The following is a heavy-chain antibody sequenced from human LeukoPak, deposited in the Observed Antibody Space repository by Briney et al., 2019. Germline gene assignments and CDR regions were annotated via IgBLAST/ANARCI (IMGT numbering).Heavy chain of an antibody. CDR1: GFTVSSNS. J-gene: IGHJ4*02. Sequence: GGSLRLSCTVSGFTVSSNSMSWVRQAPEKGLEWVSFIYSDNTHYSDSVTGRFTISRDNSKNTLYLQMNSLRAEDTAVYYCARRAGAYSHPYDFWGQGTLVTVSS. CDR3: ARRAGAYSHPYDF. V-gene: IGHV3-53*01. D-gene: IGHD4/OR15-4a*01. CDR2: IYSDNT.